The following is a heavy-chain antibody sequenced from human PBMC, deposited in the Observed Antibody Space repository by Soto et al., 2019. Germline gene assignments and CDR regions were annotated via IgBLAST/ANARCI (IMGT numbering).Heavy chain of an antibody. J-gene: IGHJ4*02. D-gene: IGHD3-16*01. Sequence: VQLVESGGGLIQPGGSLRLSCAASGFTVSNNHMTWVRQAAGKGLELVSFVHGGGGTSYEDSVKGRFTITRDNSQNTPHLQMDIRRAEDPAIYYCAGRLTTAASLDYWGRGTLVTVSS. V-gene: IGHV3-53*01. CDR2: VHGGGGT. CDR3: AGRLTTAASLDY. CDR1: GFTVSNNH.